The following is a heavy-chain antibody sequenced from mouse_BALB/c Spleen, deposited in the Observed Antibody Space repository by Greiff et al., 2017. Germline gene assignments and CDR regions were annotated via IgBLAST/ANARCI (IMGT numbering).Heavy chain of an antibody. Sequence: VQLKQSGAELVRSGASLKLSCTASGFNINDYYMHWVKQTPEQGLEWIGWIDPENGDTEYAPKFQGKVTITTDTSYNTLYLQLSSLTSEDTAVYYSNAKWLGTRYRDMDDWGQGTTVTVSS. D-gene: IGHD2-2*01. V-gene: IGHV14-4*02. J-gene: IGHJ4*01. CDR3: NAKWLGTRYRDMDD. CDR2: IDPENGDT. CDR1: GFNINDYY.